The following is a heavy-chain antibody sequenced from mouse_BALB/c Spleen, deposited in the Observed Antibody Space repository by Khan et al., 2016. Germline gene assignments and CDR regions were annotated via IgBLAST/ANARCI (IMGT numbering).Heavy chain of an antibody. CDR3: TRRAGARGSMDY. J-gene: IGHJ4*01. V-gene: IGHV1-80*01. D-gene: IGHD4-1*01. CDR1: GYAFSRYW. CDR2: IYLGDGDT. Sequence: QVQLKQSGAELVRPGSSVKISCKASGYAFSRYWMYWVKQRPGQGLEWIGQIYLGDGDTSYNGKFKGKATLTADKSSRTAYMQITSLTSEASAVCVYTRRAGARGSMDYWGEGTSVTGSS.